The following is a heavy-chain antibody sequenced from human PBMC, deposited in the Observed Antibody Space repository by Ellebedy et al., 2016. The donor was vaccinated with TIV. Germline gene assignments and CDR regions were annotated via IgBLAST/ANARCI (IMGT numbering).Heavy chain of an antibody. CDR2: IYYSGST. CDR1: SGSISSYY. CDR3: ARYVSYFDTPDQIDYYFDS. V-gene: IGHV4-59*08. J-gene: IGHJ4*02. D-gene: IGHD3-9*01. Sequence: SETLSLTCTVSSGSISSYYWSWVRQPPGKGLEWIGHIYYSGSTKYNPSLKSRVTISVDTSKNHFSLKLTSVTAADTAVYFCARYVSYFDTPDQIDYYFDSWGQGTLVTVSS.